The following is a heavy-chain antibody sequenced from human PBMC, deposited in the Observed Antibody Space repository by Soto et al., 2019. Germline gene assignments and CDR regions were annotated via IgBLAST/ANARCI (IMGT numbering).Heavy chain of an antibody. V-gene: IGHV3-23*01. J-gene: IGHJ3*02. CDR1: GFTFSAYA. D-gene: IGHD1-1*01. Sequence: GGSLTLCFAASGFTFSAYALSWVRQATGQRLEWASAISAGGGRTYYADSVKGRFTISRDNFINTLYLQMKSLRTEDTAVYYSDHPRGNVFLDAYGIWAQGAMVPV. CDR3: DHPRGNVFLDAYGI. CDR2: ISAGGGRT.